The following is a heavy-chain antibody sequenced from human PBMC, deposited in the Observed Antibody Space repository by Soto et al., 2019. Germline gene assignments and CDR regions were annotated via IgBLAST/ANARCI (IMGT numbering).Heavy chain of an antibody. D-gene: IGHD3-3*01. J-gene: IGHJ6*02. CDR2: LYYTGST. CDR1: GGSISDFY. V-gene: IGHV4-59*01. Sequence: WETLSLTCNVSGGSISDFYWSWIRQSPGKRLEWIGYLYYTGSTNYNPALKSRVTISLDTSKNQFSLKVRSVTAADTAVYYCARGGGYDFRSSQAPPIDVWGQGTTVTVSS. CDR3: ARGGGYDFRSSQAPPIDV.